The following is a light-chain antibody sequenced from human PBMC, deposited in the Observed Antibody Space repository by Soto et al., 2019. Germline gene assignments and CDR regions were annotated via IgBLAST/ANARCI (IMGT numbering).Light chain of an antibody. Sequence: QSVLTQPPSASGTPGQRVTISCSGSSSNIGSDYVYWFQQLPGTAPKLLIYTNDQRPSGVPDRFSGSKSGTSASLAISGLQGEDEADYYCSSYTISRTYVFGTGTKLTVL. CDR2: TND. V-gene: IGLV1-47*02. J-gene: IGLJ1*01. CDR3: SSYTISRTYV. CDR1: SSNIGSDY.